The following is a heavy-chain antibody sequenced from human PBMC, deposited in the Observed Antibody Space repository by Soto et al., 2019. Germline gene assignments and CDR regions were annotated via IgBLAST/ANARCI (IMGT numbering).Heavy chain of an antibody. J-gene: IGHJ6*03. Sequence: SGPTLVNPTETLTLTCTVSGFSLSNGKVGVSWIRQPLGKALEWLAHIFSNDEKSYRTSLKSRLTISEDTSKSQVVLTMTNVDPVDTATYYCARILFGRSVAGGYFYMDVWGKGTTVTVSS. CDR3: ARILFGRSVAGGYFYMDV. CDR1: GFSLSNGKVG. CDR2: IFSNDEK. V-gene: IGHV2-26*01. D-gene: IGHD6-19*01.